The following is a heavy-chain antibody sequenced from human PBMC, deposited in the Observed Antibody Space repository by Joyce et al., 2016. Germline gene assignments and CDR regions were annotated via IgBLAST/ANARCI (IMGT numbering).Heavy chain of an antibody. D-gene: IGHD3-22*01. V-gene: IGHV4-38-2*02. J-gene: IGHJ5*02. CDR1: GYSTNSGYY. Sequence: QVQLQESGPGLVKPSETLSLTCDVSGYSTNSGYYWGWIRQPPGKGLEWIGSISHSESTYYNPSLKGRVTISVDTSKNQFSLNLNSVTATDSAVYYCARDSYYDNSGDYFWWFDPWGQGTLVTVSS. CDR2: ISHSEST. CDR3: ARDSYYDNSGDYFWWFDP.